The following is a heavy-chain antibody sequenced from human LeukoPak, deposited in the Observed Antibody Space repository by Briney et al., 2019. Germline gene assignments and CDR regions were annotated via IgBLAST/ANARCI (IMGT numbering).Heavy chain of an antibody. CDR1: GYTFTSYG. D-gene: IGHD5-18*01. J-gene: IGHJ4*02. V-gene: IGHV1-18*01. CDR2: ISTYNGDT. Sequence: GASVKVSCKASGYTFTSYGISWVRQAPGQGLEWMGWISTYNGDTNYAQNLQGRVIMTKDTSTSTAYMELRSLGSDDTAVYFCARDPEGYSQPFDYWGQGTLVTVSS. CDR3: ARDPEGYSQPFDY.